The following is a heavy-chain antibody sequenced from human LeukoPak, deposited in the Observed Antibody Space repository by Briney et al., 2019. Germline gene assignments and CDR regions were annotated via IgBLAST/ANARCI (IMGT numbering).Heavy chain of an antibody. D-gene: IGHD3-10*01. CDR1: GFTLSSYS. CDR2: IYSGGST. J-gene: IGHJ6*03. CDR3: ASSAVTMVRGVIQYYYYYMDV. V-gene: IGHV3-66*01. Sequence: GGSLRLSCAASGFTLSSYSMNWVRQAPGKGLEWVSVIYSGGSTYYADSVKGRFTISRDNSKNTLYLQMNSLRAEDTAVYYCASSAVTMVRGVIQYYYYYMDVWGKGTTVTISS.